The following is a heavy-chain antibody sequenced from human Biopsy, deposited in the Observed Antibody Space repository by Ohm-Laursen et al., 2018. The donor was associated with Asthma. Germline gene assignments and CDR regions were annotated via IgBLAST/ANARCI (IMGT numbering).Heavy chain of an antibody. J-gene: IGHJ4*02. V-gene: IGHV1-69*01. CDR3: ARHNHYYGAGQTDY. CDR1: GGTFNTYT. Sequence: SSVKVSCKASGGTFNTYTFTWVRQAPGQGLEWVGAIIPVFGSANYAKNLQDRLTITADESTSTVFMELNSLTSDDTAIYYRARHNHYYGAGQTDYWGQGTLITVSS. CDR2: IIPVFGSA. D-gene: IGHD3-10*01.